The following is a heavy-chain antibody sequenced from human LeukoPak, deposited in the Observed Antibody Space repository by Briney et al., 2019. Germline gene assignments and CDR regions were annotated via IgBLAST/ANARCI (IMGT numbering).Heavy chain of an antibody. Sequence: ASVKVSCKTSHYTFTNYGISWVRQAPGQGLEWLGWISPYNGDTRYAQKLQGRFSMTTDTSTSTAYMELRSLRSDDTALYYCARLILGVTSTGFDYWGQGTLVTVSS. J-gene: IGHJ4*02. CDR2: ISPYNGDT. V-gene: IGHV1-18*01. D-gene: IGHD1-1*01. CDR1: HYTFTNYG. CDR3: ARLILGVTSTGFDY.